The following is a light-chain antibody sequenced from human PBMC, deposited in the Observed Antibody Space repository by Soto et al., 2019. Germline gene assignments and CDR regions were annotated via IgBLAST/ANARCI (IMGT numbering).Light chain of an antibody. CDR1: QDISSW. CDR3: QQTNSFPVT. CDR2: AAS. J-gene: IGKJ5*01. V-gene: IGKV1-12*01. Sequence: DIQMTQSPFSVSASVGDRVTITCRASQDISSWLAWYQQKPGEAPKLLIFAASSLQGGVPSRFSGSGSGTDFTLTISSLQPVDFATYYCQQTNSFPVTFGQGTRLEI.